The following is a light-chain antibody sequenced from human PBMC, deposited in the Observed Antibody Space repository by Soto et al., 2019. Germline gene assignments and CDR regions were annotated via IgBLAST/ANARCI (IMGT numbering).Light chain of an antibody. J-gene: IGKJ1*01. CDR2: GAT. CDR1: QSVSIL. CDR3: QQHNKCPRT. Sequence: EIVMTQSPATLSVSPGERATLSCRASQSVSILLAWYQQKPGQAPRLLIPGATTRATGIPARFSGAGSGTLFTTTISILQSEDVAVYYCQQHNKCPRTFGQGTKVEIK. V-gene: IGKV3-15*01.